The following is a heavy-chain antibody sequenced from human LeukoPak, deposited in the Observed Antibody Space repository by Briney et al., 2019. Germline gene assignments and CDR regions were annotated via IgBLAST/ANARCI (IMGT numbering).Heavy chain of an antibody. Sequence: SETLSLTCNVSGGSISSYYWSWIRQPPGKGLEWIGYIYYSGITNYNPSLKSRVTISVDTSKNQFSLTLNSLTAADTAVYYCARGIRGYSYGYWSFDYWGQGTLVTVSS. J-gene: IGHJ4*02. D-gene: IGHD5-18*01. V-gene: IGHV4-59*01. CDR2: IYYSGIT. CDR1: GGSISSYY. CDR3: ARGIRGYSYGYWSFDY.